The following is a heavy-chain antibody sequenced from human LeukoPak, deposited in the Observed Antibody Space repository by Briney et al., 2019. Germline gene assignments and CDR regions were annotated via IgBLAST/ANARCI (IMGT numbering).Heavy chain of an antibody. Sequence: PGGSLRLSCAASGFTFSSYWMSWVRQAPGKGLEWAANIKQDGSEKYYVDSVKGRFTISRDNAKNSLYLQMNSLRAEDTAVYYCARDIPLAGEEEGPNWFDPWGQGTLVTVSS. V-gene: IGHV3-7*03. CDR2: IKQDGSEK. CDR1: GFTFSSYW. D-gene: IGHD6-19*01. J-gene: IGHJ5*02. CDR3: ARDIPLAGEEEGPNWFDP.